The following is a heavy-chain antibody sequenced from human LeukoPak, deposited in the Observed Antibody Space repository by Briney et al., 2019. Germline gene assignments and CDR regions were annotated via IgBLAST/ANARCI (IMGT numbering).Heavy chain of an antibody. Sequence: GGSLRLSCAASGFTFTSYWMTWVRQAPGKGLEWVANIKQDGSEKYYVDSVKGRFTISRDNAKNSLYLQMNSLRAEDTAVYYCAREGGGWYIDYWGQGTLVTVSS. V-gene: IGHV3-7*01. CDR2: IKQDGSEK. CDR1: GFTFTSYW. D-gene: IGHD6-19*01. CDR3: AREGGGWYIDY. J-gene: IGHJ4*02.